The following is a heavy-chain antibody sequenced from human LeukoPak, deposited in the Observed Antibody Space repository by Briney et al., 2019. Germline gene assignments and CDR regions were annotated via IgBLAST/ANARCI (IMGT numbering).Heavy chain of an antibody. CDR2: ISAYNGNT. J-gene: IGHJ6*02. D-gene: IGHD3-10*01. V-gene: IGHV1-18*01. CDR3: ARDPLLITMVRGVINYGMDV. CDR1: GGTFSSYV. Sequence: ASVKVSCKASGGTFSSYVISWVRQAPRQGLEWMGWISAYNGNTNYAQKLQGRVTMTTDTSTSTAYMELRSLRSDDTAVYYCARDPLLITMVRGVINYGMDVWGQGTTVTVSS.